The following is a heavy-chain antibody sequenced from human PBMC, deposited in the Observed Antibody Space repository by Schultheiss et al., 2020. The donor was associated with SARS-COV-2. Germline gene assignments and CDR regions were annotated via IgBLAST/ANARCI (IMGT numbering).Heavy chain of an antibody. J-gene: IGHJ4*02. CDR3: VKVRLGFDY. V-gene: IGHV3-21*01. CDR1: GFTFSSYA. D-gene: IGHD3-10*01. CDR2: ISSSSSYM. Sequence: GGSLRLSCAASGFTFSSYAMSWVRQAPGKGLEWVSSISSSSSYMYYADSVKGRFTISRDNSKNTLYLQMSSLRAEDTAVYYCVKVRLGFDYWGQGTLVTVSS.